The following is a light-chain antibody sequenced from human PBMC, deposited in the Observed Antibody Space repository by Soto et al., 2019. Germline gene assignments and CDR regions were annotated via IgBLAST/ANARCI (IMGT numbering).Light chain of an antibody. J-gene: IGKJ1*01. CDR3: QQYNNWAT. CDR2: GAS. CDR1: QSVSSN. V-gene: IGKV3-15*01. Sequence: IVLTQSPGTLSLSPGERATLSCRASQSVSSNLAWYQQKPGQAPRLLIYGASTRATGIPARFSGSGSGTEFTLTISSLKSEDFAVYYCQQYNNWATFGQGTKVDIK.